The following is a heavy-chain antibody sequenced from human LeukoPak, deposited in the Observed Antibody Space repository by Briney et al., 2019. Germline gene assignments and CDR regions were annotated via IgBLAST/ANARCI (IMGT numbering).Heavy chain of an antibody. CDR3: ARRRSRGYKDDAFDI. V-gene: IGHV3-7*01. D-gene: IGHD3-22*01. CDR1: GFTFSSYW. J-gene: IGHJ3*02. CDR2: IKQDGSEK. Sequence: PGGSLRLSCAAPGFTFSSYWMNWVRQATGKGLEWVANIKQDGSEKYYVDSVKGRFTISRDNAKNSLYLQMNSLRAEDTAVYYCARRRSRGYKDDAFDIWGQGTMVTVSS.